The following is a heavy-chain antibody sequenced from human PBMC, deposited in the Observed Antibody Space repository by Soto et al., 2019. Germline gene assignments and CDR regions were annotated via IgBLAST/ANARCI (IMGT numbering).Heavy chain of an antibody. J-gene: IGHJ4*02. Sequence: GGSVKVSCKASGYTFTSYYMHWVRQAPGQGLEWMGIINPSGGSTRYSQKFQGRVTMTRDTSTSTAYMELSSLRSEDTAVYYCARGLAPTLGPAYWGQGTLVTVS. V-gene: IGHV1-46*01. CDR1: GYTFTSYY. CDR2: INPSGGST. CDR3: ARGLAPTLGPAY. D-gene: IGHD2-21*01.